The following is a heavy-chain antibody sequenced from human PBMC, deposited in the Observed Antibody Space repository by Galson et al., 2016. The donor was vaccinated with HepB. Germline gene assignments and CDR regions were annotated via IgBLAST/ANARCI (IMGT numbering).Heavy chain of an antibody. D-gene: IGHD3-10*01. CDR3: ARENVITKVRGLIAAYGMDV. J-gene: IGHJ6*02. V-gene: IGHV3-21*01. Sequence: SLRLSCAASGFSFTNYSMNWVRQAPGKGLEWVSSISSSSNLIYYSESMKGRLTVSRDNAKNSLYLQMKSLRAEDTAVYYCARENVITKVRGLIAAYGMDVWGQRATVTISS. CDR2: ISSSSNLI. CDR1: GFSFTNYS.